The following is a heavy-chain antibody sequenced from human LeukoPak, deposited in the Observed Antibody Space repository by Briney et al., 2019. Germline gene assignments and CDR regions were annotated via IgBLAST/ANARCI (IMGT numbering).Heavy chain of an antibody. CDR1: GYSISSGYY. V-gene: IGHV4-38-2*02. CDR2: IFHSGST. Sequence: SETLSLTCTVSGYSISSGYYWGWIRQPPGKGLEWIGNIFHSGSTYYNPSLKRRFTISVDTSKNQFSLKLTSVTAADTAVYYCARVVSMTMIVVIPLYFDYWGQGTLVTVSS. J-gene: IGHJ4*02. CDR3: ARVVSMTMIVVIPLYFDY. D-gene: IGHD3-22*01.